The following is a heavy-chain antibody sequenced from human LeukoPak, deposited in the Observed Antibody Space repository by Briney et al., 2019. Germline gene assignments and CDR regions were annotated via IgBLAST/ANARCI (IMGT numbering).Heavy chain of an antibody. Sequence: GRSLRLSCAASGFTFSSYAMHWVRQAPGKGLEWVAVISYDGSNKYYADSVKGRFTISRDNPKNTLYLQMNSLRAEDTAVYYCARDFSALVQWLVWSGFDYWGQGTLVTVSS. CDR2: ISYDGSNK. CDR3: ARDFSALVQWLVWSGFDY. CDR1: GFTFSSYA. D-gene: IGHD6-19*01. V-gene: IGHV3-30*04. J-gene: IGHJ4*02.